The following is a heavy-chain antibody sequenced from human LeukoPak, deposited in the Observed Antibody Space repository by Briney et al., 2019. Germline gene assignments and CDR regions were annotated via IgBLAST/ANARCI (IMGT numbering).Heavy chain of an antibody. CDR3: ARQDLVLLWFGRSYYMDV. Sequence: GGSLRLSCAASGFNFSTYWMSWVRQAPGKGLEWVANIKQDGSEKYYVDSVKGRFTISRDNAKNSLYLQMNSLRAEDTAVYYCARQDLVLLWFGRSYYMDVWGKGTTVTISS. V-gene: IGHV3-7*01. CDR2: IKQDGSEK. CDR1: GFNFSTYW. J-gene: IGHJ6*03. D-gene: IGHD3-10*01.